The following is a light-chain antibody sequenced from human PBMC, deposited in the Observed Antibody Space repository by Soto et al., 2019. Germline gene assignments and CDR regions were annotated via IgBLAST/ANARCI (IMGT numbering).Light chain of an antibody. CDR1: QSITSLY. CDR2: ATS. V-gene: IGKV3-20*01. CDR3: QKYGSSPWK. Sequence: EIVLTQSPGTLALSPVERATLSWRASQSITSLYLSWYQQKPGQAPRLLIYATSSRATGIPDRFSGSGSETDFALTISRLEPEDFAVYYCQKYGSSPWKFGQGTKVDIK. J-gene: IGKJ1*01.